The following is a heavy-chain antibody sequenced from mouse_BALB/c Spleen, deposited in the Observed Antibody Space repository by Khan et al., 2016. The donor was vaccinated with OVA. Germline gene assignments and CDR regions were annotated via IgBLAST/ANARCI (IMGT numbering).Heavy chain of an antibody. Sequence: EVELVESGGGLVKPGGSLELSCAASGLTFSMYALSWFRQTPAKRLEWVASISTGGSTYYVHSVKGRFTLSRDNARNMLYLRMSSLRAEDTAMYYCSRGDYHGRGYFDVWGAGTLVTVSS. D-gene: IGHD1-2*01. CDR1: GLTFSMYA. CDR2: ISTGGST. CDR3: SRGDYHGRGYFDV. J-gene: IGHJ1*01. V-gene: IGHV5-6-5*01.